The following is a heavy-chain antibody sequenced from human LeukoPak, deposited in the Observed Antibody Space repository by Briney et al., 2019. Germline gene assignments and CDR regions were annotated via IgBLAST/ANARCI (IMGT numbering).Heavy chain of an antibody. J-gene: IGHJ4*02. CDR3: ARLVGARGYFDY. CDR2: IYTSGST. CDR1: GGSISSGSYY. D-gene: IGHD1-26*01. Sequence: SQTLSLTCTVSGGSISSGSYYWSWIRQPAGKGLEWIGRIYTSGSTNYNPSLKRRVTISVDTSKNQFSLKLSYVTAADTAVYFCARLVGARGYFDYWGQGTLVTVSS. V-gene: IGHV4-61*02.